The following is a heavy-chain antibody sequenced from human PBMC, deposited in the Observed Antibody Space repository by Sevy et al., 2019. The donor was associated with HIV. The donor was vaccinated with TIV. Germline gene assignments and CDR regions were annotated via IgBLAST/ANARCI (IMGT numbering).Heavy chain of an antibody. D-gene: IGHD5-12*01. CDR3: ASLPYIVATTLGGCFQH. CDR2: IKQDGSEK. V-gene: IGHV3-7*03. J-gene: IGHJ1*01. CDR1: GFTFSSYW. Sequence: GGSLRLSCAASGFTFSSYWMSWVRQAPGKGLEWVANIKQDGSEKYYVDSVKGRFTISRDNAKNSLYLQMNSLRAEDTAVYYCASLPYIVATTLGGCFQHWGQGTLVTVSS.